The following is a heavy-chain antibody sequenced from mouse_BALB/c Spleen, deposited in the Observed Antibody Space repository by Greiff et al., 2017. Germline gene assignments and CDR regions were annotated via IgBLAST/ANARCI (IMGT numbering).Heavy chain of an antibody. V-gene: IGHV1-5*01. CDR3: TRGSDGYYGEYFDV. J-gene: IGHJ1*01. D-gene: IGHD2-3*01. CDR2: IYPGNSDT. CDR1: GYTFTSYW. Sequence: VQLQQSGTVLARPGASVKMSCKASGYTFTSYWMHWVKQRPGQGLEWIGAIYPGNSDTSYNQKFKGKAKLTAVTSTSTAYMELSSLTNEDSAVYYCTRGSDGYYGEYFDVWGAGTTVTVSS.